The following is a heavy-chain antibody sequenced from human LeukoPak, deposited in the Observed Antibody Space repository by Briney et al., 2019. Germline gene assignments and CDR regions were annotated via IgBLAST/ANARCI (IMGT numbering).Heavy chain of an antibody. CDR3: ALGPYDILTGYYDLDY. V-gene: IGHV5-51*01. J-gene: IGHJ4*02. D-gene: IGHD3-9*01. CDR2: IYPGDSDT. CDR1: GYSFTSYW. Sequence: GESLQISCEGSGYSFTSYWVGWVRQMPGKGLEWMGIIYPGDSDTRYSPSFQGQVTISADKSISTAYLQWSSLKASDTAMYYCALGPYDILTGYYDLDYWGQGTLVTVSS.